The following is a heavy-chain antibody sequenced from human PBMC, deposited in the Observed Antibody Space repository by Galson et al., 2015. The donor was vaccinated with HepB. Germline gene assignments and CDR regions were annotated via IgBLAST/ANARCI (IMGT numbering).Heavy chain of an antibody. CDR2: INPSGGST. CDR3: ARVPPLYSSSSHPYYYYYGMDV. Sequence: SVKVSCKASGYTFTSYYMHWVRQAPGQGLEWMGIINPSGGSTCYAQKFQGRVTMTRDTSTSTVYMELSSLRSEDTAVYYCARVPPLYSSSSHPYYYYYGMDVWGQGTTVTVSS. V-gene: IGHV1-46*01. J-gene: IGHJ6*02. D-gene: IGHD6-6*01. CDR1: GYTFTSYY.